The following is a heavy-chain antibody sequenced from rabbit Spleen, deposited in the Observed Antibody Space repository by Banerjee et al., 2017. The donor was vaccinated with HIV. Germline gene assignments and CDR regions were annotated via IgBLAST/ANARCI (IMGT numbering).Heavy chain of an antibody. Sequence: QEQLVESGGGLVQPGGSLKLSCKASGFDFSSYGVRWVRQAPGKGLEWIGYIDPVFGITYYASWVNGRFSISRENTQNTLFLQLSSLTASDTATYFCVREVAAKFNLWGQGTLVTVS. D-gene: IGHD4-1*01. CDR1: GFDFSSYG. CDR2: IDPVFGIT. CDR3: VREVAAKFNL. V-gene: IGHV1S47*01. J-gene: IGHJ4*01.